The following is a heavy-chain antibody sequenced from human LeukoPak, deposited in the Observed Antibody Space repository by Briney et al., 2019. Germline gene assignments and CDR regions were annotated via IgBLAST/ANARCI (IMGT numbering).Heavy chain of an antibody. Sequence: GRSLRLSCAASGFTFSSYGMHWGRQAPGKGLEWVAVISYDGSNKYYADSVKGRFTISRDNSKNTLYLQMNSLRAEDTAVYYCAKEGYDILTGYSAPEYYYHYGMDVWGQGTTVTVSS. CDR3: AKEGYDILTGYSAPEYYYHYGMDV. D-gene: IGHD3-9*01. J-gene: IGHJ6*02. CDR2: ISYDGSNK. CDR1: GFTFSSYG. V-gene: IGHV3-30*18.